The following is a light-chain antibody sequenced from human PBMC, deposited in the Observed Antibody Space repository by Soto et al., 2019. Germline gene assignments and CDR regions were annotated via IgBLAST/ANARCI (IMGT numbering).Light chain of an antibody. J-gene: IGKJ3*01. Sequence: EIVLTQSPGTLSLSPGERASLSCRASQSVSSTYLAWYQQKPGQAPRLLIYSTSRRATGIPDRFSGSGSVTDFTLTICRLEAEDFAVYYCQQYGTSILFSFGPGTKVDIK. V-gene: IGKV3-20*01. CDR1: QSVSSTY. CDR3: QQYGTSILFS. CDR2: STS.